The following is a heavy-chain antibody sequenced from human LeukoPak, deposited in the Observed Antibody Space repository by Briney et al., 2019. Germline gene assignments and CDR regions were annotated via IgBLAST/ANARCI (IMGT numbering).Heavy chain of an antibody. J-gene: IGHJ4*02. CDR2: IKKDGSEK. CDR1: GFTFSSYW. CDR3: VGGSGWLFDY. V-gene: IGHV3-7*01. Sequence: GGSLRLSCAASGFTFSSYWMFWVRQPPGKGLEWVATIKKDGSEKDYADSVEGRFTISRDNAENSLSLQMNSLRADDTATYYCVGGSGWLFDYWGQGTLVTVSS. D-gene: IGHD6-19*01.